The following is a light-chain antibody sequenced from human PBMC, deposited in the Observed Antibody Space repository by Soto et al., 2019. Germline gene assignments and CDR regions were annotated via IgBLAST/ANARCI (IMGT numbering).Light chain of an antibody. CDR3: NSSTSASTSV. J-gene: IGLJ1*01. CDR2: DVT. V-gene: IGLV2-14*03. Sequence: QSVLTQPASVSGSPGQSITISCTGTGSDIGSYNYVSWYQHHPGKVPKFIIYDVTNRPSGVSDRFSGSKSGNTASLTISGLQAEDEADYYCNSSTSASTSVFGTGTKVTVL. CDR1: GSDIGSYNY.